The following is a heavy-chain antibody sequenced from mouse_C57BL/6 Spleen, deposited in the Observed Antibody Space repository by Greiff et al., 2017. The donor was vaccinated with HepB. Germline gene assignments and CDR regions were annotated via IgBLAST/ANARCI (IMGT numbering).Heavy chain of an antibody. J-gene: IGHJ2*01. V-gene: IGHV1-55*01. D-gene: IGHD1-1*01. CDR2: IYPGSGST. CDR3: ARYYYGSSSYFDY. Sequence: QVQLKQPGAELVKPGASVKMSCKASGYTFTSYWITWVKQRPGQGLEWIGDIYPGSGSTNYNEKFKRKATLTVDTSASTAYMQLSSLTSADSSVYYCARYYYGSSSYFDYWGQGTTLTVSS. CDR1: GYTFTSYW.